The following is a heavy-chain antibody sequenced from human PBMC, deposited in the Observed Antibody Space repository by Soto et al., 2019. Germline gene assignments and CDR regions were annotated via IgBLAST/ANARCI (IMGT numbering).Heavy chain of an antibody. Sequence: PGGSLRLSCAASGFTFSSYWMSWVRQAPGKGLEWVAVIYYDGSNKYYIDSVKGRFTISRDNSKNTLYLQMNSLRAEDTAVYYCARPYCTNGVCYYYFDYWGQGTLVTVSS. CDR2: IYYDGSNK. J-gene: IGHJ4*02. D-gene: IGHD2-8*01. V-gene: IGHV3-33*08. CDR3: ARPYCTNGVCYYYFDY. CDR1: GFTFSSYW.